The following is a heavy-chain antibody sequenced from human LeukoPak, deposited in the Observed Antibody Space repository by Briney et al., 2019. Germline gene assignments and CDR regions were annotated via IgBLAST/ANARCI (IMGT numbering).Heavy chain of an antibody. CDR2: IRYDGSNK. CDR1: GFTFSRHG. D-gene: IGHD4-11*01. Sequence: GGSLRLSCVDSGFTFSRHGMHWVRQAPGKGLEWVAFIRYDGSNKYYADSVKGRFTISRDNSKNTLYLQMNSLRAEDTAVYYCAKADAVTPPQYYFDYWGQGTLVTVSS. J-gene: IGHJ4*02. V-gene: IGHV3-30*02. CDR3: AKADAVTPPQYYFDY.